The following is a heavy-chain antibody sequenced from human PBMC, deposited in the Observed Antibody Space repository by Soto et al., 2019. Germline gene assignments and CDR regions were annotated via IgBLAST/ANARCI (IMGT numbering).Heavy chain of an antibody. D-gene: IGHD3-22*01. V-gene: IGHV3-15*01. Sequence: EVQLVESGGGLVKPGGSLRLSCAASGFTFSNAWMSWVRQAPGKGLEWVGRIKSKTDGGTTDYAAPVKGRFTISRDDSKNTLYLQMNSLKTEDTAVYYCTTTYYYDSSGYYLLFDYWGQETLVTVSS. CDR1: GFTFSNAW. J-gene: IGHJ4*02. CDR3: TTTYYYDSSGYYLLFDY. CDR2: IKSKTDGGTT.